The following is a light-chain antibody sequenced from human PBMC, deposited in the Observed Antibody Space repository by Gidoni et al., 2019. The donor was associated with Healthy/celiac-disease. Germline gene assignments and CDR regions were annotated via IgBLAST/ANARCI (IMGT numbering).Light chain of an antibody. CDR1: QGISSY. V-gene: IGKV1-9*01. CDR3: QQLNSYPFT. Sequence: DIQLTQSPSFLSASVGDRVTITCRASQGISSYLAWHQQKPGKAPKLLIYAASPLQSGVPSRFSGSGSGTEFTLTISSLQPEDFATYYCQQLNSYPFTFGPXTKVDIK. J-gene: IGKJ3*01. CDR2: AAS.